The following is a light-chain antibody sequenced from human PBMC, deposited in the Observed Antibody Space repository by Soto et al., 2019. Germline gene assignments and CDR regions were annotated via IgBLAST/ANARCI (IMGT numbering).Light chain of an antibody. V-gene: IGLV2-14*01. Sequence: QSALTQPASVSGSPGQSITISCTGTNSDVGGHNFVSWYQRHPDKAPKLIIYEVNKRPSGVSNRFSGSKSGNTASLTISGLQPEDEADYSCSSYTTTSAFWVFGGGTKLTVL. CDR3: SSYTTTSAFWV. J-gene: IGLJ3*02. CDR2: EVN. CDR1: NSDVGGHNF.